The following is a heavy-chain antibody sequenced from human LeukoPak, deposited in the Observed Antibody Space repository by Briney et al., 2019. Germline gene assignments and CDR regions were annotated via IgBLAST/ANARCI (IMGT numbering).Heavy chain of an antibody. J-gene: IGHJ6*04. V-gene: IGHV4-4*02. CDR3: ARDGPGCSGGSCLYYYYYYGMDV. CDR1: GGSISSSNW. Sequence: SETLSLTCAVSGGSISSSNWWCWVRQPPGKGREWIGEIYHSGSTNYNPSLKSRVTISVDTSKNQFSLKLSSVTAADTAVYYCARDGPGCSGGSCLYYYYYYGMDVWGKGTTVTVSS. D-gene: IGHD2-15*01. CDR2: IYHSGST.